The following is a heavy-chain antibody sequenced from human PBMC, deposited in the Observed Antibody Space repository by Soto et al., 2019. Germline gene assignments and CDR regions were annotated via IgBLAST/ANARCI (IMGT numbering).Heavy chain of an antibody. Sequence: SETLSLTCGVSGFSIQTSYFWGWIRQPPGKGLEWIGLISHSGRAISHPSFASRATISIDTSKNQLSLNLRSVSAADTAVYYCARGRGEFDAWGQGTPVTVSS. V-gene: IGHV4-38-2*01. CDR3: ARGRGEFDA. D-gene: IGHD2-21*01. CDR2: ISHSGRA. CDR1: GFSIQTSYF. J-gene: IGHJ5*02.